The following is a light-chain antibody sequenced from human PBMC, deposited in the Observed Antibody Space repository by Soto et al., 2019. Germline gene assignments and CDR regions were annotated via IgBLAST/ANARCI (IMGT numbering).Light chain of an antibody. J-gene: IGKJ3*01. V-gene: IGKV3-11*01. Sequence: EVVLTQSPVTLSLSPGERATLSCRASQSFRGLLAWYQQKPGQAPRLLIYDAYNRATGIPPRFSGSGSGTDFTLTISRLEPEDFTVYYCQQYGSLPTTFGPGSKVDIK. CDR1: QSFRGL. CDR2: DAY. CDR3: QQYGSLPTT.